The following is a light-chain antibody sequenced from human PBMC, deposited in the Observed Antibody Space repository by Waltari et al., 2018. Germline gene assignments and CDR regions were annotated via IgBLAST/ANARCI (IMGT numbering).Light chain of an antibody. CDR3: TSYTSSSTLVV. CDR1: SSAVGGYNY. Sequence: QSALTQPASVSGSPGQSITISCTGTSSAVGGYNYVSGYQQHPGKAPKLMIYDVTIRPSGVSNRFSGSKSGYTASLTISGLQAEDEADYYCTSYTSSSTLVVFGGGTRLTVL. J-gene: IGLJ2*01. V-gene: IGLV2-14*01. CDR2: DVT.